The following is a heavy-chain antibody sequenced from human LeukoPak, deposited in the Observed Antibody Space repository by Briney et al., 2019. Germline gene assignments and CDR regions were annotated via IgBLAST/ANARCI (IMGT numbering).Heavy chain of an antibody. CDR1: GYTFSSYD. J-gene: IGHJ4*02. CDR2: MNPNSGNT. CDR3: ARGQKSALTYGSGTYAYYFDY. Sequence: ASVKVSCKASGYTFSSYDINWVRQATGHGLEWMGWMNPNSGNTGYAQKFQGRVTMTRNTSVSTAYMELSSLRSEDTAVYYCARGQKSALTYGSGTYAYYFDYWGQGTLVTVSS. V-gene: IGHV1-8*01. D-gene: IGHD3-10*01.